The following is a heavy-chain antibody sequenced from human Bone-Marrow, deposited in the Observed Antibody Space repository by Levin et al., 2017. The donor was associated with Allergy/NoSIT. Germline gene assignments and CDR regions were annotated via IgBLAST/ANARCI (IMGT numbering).Heavy chain of an antibody. CDR1: GVSMGTNY. J-gene: IGHJ3*02. CDR2: IYHSGTS. CDR3: ARQREDTFDI. V-gene: IGHV4-59*01. Sequence: SETLSLTCSVSGVSMGTNYWSWIRQSPGKGLEWIGIIYHSGTSSYTPSLKSRVTISVDTSKNQFSLEMTSVTTADTAVYYGARQREDTFDIWGQGTKVTVS.